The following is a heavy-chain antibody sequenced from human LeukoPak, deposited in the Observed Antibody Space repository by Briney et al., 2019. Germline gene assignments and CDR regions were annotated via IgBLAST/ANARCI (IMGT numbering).Heavy chain of an antibody. D-gene: IGHD2-2*01. V-gene: IGHV3-23*01. CDR2: ISGSGGST. Sequence: GGSLRLSCAASGFTFSSYAMSWVRQAPGKGLEWVSAISGSGGSTYYADSVKGRFTISRDNSKNTLYLQMNSLRAEDTAVYYCAKDGALSTSWYFYCDYWGQGTLVTVSS. CDR1: GFTFSSYA. J-gene: IGHJ4*02. CDR3: AKDGALSTSWYFYCDY.